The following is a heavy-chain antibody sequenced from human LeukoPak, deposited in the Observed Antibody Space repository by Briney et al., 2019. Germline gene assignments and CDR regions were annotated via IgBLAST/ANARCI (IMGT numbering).Heavy chain of an antibody. Sequence: GASVKVSCKASGYTFTSYAMNWVRQAPGQGLEWMGWINTYTGNPTYAQGFTGRFVFSLDTSVSTAYLRISSLKAEDTAVYYCARWDYDSSGYALYYFDYWGQGTLVTVSS. CDR2: INTYTGNP. CDR3: ARWDYDSSGYALYYFDY. D-gene: IGHD3-22*01. J-gene: IGHJ4*02. CDR1: GYTFTSYA. V-gene: IGHV7-4-1*02.